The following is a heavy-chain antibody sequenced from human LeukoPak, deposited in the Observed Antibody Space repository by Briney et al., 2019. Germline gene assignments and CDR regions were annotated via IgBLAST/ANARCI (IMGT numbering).Heavy chain of an antibody. V-gene: IGHV3-15*01. CDR2: IKSKTDGGTT. CDR3: TTWGVVGATPY. Sequence: GGSLRLSCVASGFIVSTNYMSWVRQAPGKGLEWVGRIKSKTDGGTTDYAAPVKGRFTISRDDSKNTLYLQMSSLKTEDTAVYYCTTWGVVGATPYWGQGTLVTVSS. CDR1: GFIVSTNY. J-gene: IGHJ4*02. D-gene: IGHD1-26*01.